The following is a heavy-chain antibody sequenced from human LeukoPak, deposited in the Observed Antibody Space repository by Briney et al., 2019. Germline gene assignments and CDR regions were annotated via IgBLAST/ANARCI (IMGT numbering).Heavy chain of an antibody. CDR2: INNDGKLV. CDR3: VRGLGDV. V-gene: IGHV3-74*01. D-gene: IGHD4-11*01. Sequence: GGSLRLSCSASGFIFRNYWMHWVRQTPGKGPVWVSRINNDGKLVTYADSVKGRFTISRDSAKDTVFPQMNSLRVEDTAVYYCVRGLGDVWGKGTLVTVSS. CDR1: GFIFRNYW. J-gene: IGHJ6*04.